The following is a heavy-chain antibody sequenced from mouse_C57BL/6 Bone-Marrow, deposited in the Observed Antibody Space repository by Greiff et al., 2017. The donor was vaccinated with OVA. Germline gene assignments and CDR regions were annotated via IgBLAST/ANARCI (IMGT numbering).Heavy chain of an antibody. CDR1: GYTFTSYG. V-gene: IGHV1-81*01. CDR2: IYPRSGNT. CDR3: AREGSYDYDGAWFAY. J-gene: IGHJ3*01. D-gene: IGHD2-4*01. Sequence: QVQLQQSGAELARPGASVKLSCKASGYTFTSYGISWVKQRTGQGLEWIGEIYPRSGNTYHNEKFKGKATLTADKSSSTAYMELRSLTSEDSAVYFCAREGSYDYDGAWFAYWGQGTLVTVSA.